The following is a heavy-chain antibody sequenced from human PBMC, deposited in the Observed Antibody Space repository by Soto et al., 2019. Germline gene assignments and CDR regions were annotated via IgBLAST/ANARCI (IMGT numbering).Heavy chain of an antibody. V-gene: IGHV4-39*01. CDR2: IYYSGST. D-gene: IGHD6-13*01. CDR1: GGSISSSSYY. J-gene: IGHJ4*02. Sequence: SETLSLTCTVAGGSISSSSYYWGWIRQPPGKGLEWIGSIYYSGSTYYNPSLKSRVTISVDTSKNQFSLKLSSVTAADTAVYYCARFHYSSSWYFWGQGTLVTVSS. CDR3: ARFHYSSSWYF.